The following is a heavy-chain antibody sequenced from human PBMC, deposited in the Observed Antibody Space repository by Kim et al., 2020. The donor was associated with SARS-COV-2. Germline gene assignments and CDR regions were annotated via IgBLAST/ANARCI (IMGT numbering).Heavy chain of an antibody. Sequence: KSRVTRSVDTSKNQFSLKLSSVTAADTAVYYCARTTYDILTGPIPNWFDPWGQGTLVTVSS. J-gene: IGHJ5*02. V-gene: IGHV4-59*01. CDR3: ARTTYDILTGPIPNWFDP. D-gene: IGHD3-9*01.